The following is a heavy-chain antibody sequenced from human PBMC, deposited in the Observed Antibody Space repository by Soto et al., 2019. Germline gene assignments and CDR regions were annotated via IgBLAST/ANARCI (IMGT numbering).Heavy chain of an antibody. CDR3: ARRWVGYSSTSNWFDP. V-gene: IGHV4-59*01. CDR1: GGSISSYY. D-gene: IGHD6-19*01. J-gene: IGHJ5*02. Sequence: QVQLQESGPGLVKPSETLSLTCTVSGGSISSYYWSWIRQPPGKGLEWIGYIYYSGSPNYNPSLRRXAXIXXHTSKHPLYLTPTSVTAADTAVYYCARRWVGYSSTSNWFDPWGQGTLVPVSP. CDR2: IYYSGSP.